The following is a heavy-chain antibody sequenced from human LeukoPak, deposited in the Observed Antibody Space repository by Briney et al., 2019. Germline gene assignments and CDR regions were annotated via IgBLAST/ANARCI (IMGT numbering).Heavy chain of an antibody. CDR1: GFTFSRYS. Sequence: GGSLRPPCAASGFTFSRYSRNWVRQAPGEGLEWISYISSGSDTIDYADSVKGRFTISRDNARNSLYVQMNSLRADDTAVYYCARGVAAAGYYYYGMDVWGQGTTVTVSS. J-gene: IGHJ6*02. CDR3: ARGVAAAGYYYYGMDV. V-gene: IGHV3-48*01. CDR2: ISSGSDTI. D-gene: IGHD6-13*01.